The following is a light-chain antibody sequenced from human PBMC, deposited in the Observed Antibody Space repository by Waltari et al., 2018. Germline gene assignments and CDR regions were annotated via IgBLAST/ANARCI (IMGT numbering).Light chain of an antibody. CDR2: RDT. Sequence: SYELTQPLSVSVALGQTATITCGGSNIGSKNVNWYQQKPGRAPVLVIYRDTKRPFGIPERFSGSNSENTATLTVSSAQVGDVSDFYCQLWDSNTAIFGGGTKLTVL. CDR3: QLWDSNTAI. J-gene: IGLJ2*01. CDR1: NIGSKN. V-gene: IGLV3-9*01.